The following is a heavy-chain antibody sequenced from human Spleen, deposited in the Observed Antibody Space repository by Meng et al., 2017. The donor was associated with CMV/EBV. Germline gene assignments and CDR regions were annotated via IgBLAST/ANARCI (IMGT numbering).Heavy chain of an antibody. CDR3: ARDTHDAFDI. V-gene: IGHV3-30-3*01. CDR1: GFTFSSYA. CDR2: ISYDGSNK. J-gene: IGHJ3*02. Sequence: QGQRVESGGGVVQPGRALRLSCAASGFTFSSYAMHWVRQAPGKGLEWVAVISYDGSNKYYADSVKGRFTISRDNSKNTLYLQMNSLRAEDTAVYYCARDTHDAFDIWGQGTMVTVSS.